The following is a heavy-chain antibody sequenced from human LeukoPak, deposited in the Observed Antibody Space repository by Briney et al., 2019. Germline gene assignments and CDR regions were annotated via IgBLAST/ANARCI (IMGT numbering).Heavy chain of an antibody. J-gene: IGHJ4*02. CDR2: VHYSGTT. CDR3: ARKDYSNSVHFDY. Sequence: SETLSLTCTVSDGSITNYDWSWVRQPPGKGLEFIGHVHYSGTTNYNPSLRSRVTTSIDTSKKHFFLKLKSVTAADTAVYYCARKDYSNSVHFDYWGRGTLVTVSS. CDR1: DGSITNYD. V-gene: IGHV4-59*01. D-gene: IGHD3-22*01.